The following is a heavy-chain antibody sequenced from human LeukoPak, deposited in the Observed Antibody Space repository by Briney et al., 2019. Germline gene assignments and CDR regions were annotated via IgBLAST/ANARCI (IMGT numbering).Heavy chain of an antibody. D-gene: IGHD2-15*01. V-gene: IGHV3-23*01. CDR3: AKSPPRNYGSDY. J-gene: IGHJ4*02. CDR2: ISGSGGST. Sequence: PGGSLRLSCAASGFTFSSYAMSWARQAPGKGLEWVSAISGSGGSTYYAGSVKGRFTISRDNSKNTLHLQMNSLRAEDTAVYYCAKSPPRNYGSDYWGQGTRDTVFS. CDR1: GFTFSSYA.